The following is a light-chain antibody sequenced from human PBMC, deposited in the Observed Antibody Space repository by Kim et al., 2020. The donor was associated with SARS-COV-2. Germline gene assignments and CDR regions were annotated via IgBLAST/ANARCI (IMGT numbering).Light chain of an antibody. CDR3: QTWGTGIRV. CDR1: SGNSSDS. Sequence: VQLPCTLSSGNSSDSIAWHQHQTEKGPVYLMKRNSDGSHTKGDGVPDLFSGSSSGADRYLTISRLQSEDEADYYWQTWGTGIRVFGGGTQLTVL. CDR2: RNSDGSH. J-gene: IGLJ3*02. V-gene: IGLV4-69*01.